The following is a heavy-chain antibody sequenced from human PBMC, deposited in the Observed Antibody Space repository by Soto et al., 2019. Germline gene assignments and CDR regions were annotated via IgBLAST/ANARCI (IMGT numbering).Heavy chain of an antibody. CDR1: GFTFSTYD. Sequence: EVQLVESGGGLVQPGGSLRLSSAASGFTFSTYDMHWVRQATGKGLEWVSTIGTTGDTYYPVSVKGRFTISRENAKNSLYLQMNSLRAGDTAVYYCARGLYSFDYWGQGALVTVSS. CDR2: IGTTGDT. V-gene: IGHV3-13*01. CDR3: ARGLYSFDY. J-gene: IGHJ4*02.